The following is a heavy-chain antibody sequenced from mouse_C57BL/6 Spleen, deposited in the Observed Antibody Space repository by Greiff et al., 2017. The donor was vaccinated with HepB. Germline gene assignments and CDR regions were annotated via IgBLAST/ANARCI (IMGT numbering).Heavy chain of an antibody. CDR2: INPNNGGT. J-gene: IGHJ2*01. CDR3: ARGINWEFDY. D-gene: IGHD4-1*01. V-gene: IGHV1-22*01. Sequence: EVKLLESGPELVKPGASVKMSCKASGYTFTDYNMHWVKQSHGKSLEWIGYINPNNGGTSYNQKFKGKATLTVNKSSSTAYMELRSLTSEDSAVYYCARGINWEFDYWGQGTTLTVSS. CDR1: GYTFTDYN.